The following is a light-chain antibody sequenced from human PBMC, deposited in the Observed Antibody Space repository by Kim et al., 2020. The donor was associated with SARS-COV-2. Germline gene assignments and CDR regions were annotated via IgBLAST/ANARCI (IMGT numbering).Light chain of an antibody. CDR2: WAS. CDR1: QTVLYSSNKKNC. V-gene: IGKV4-1*01. Sequence: DIVMTQSPDSLAVSLGERATIDCKSSQTVLYSSNKKNCLAWYQQKPGQPPKLLIYWASTRQSGVPDRFSGSGSGTDFTLTISSLQAEDVATYYCQHCYSGKTFGQGTKVDIK. CDR3: QHCYSGKT. J-gene: IGKJ1*01.